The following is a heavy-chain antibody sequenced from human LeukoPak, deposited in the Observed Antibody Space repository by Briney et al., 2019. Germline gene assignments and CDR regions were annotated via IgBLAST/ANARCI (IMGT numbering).Heavy chain of an antibody. V-gene: IGHV3-30*18. CDR3: AKEIEWLSTTDAFDI. CDR2: ISYDGSNK. CDR1: GFTFSSYG. D-gene: IGHD5-12*01. J-gene: IGHJ3*02. Sequence: GRSLRLSCAASGFTFSSYGMHWVRQAPGKGLEWVAVISYDGSNKYYADSVKGRFTISRDNSKNTLYLQMNSLRAEDTAVYYCAKEIEWLSTTDAFDIWGQGTMVTVSS.